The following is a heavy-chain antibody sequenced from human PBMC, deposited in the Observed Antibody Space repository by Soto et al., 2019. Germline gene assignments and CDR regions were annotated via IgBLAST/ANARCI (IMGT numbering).Heavy chain of an antibody. CDR1: GFTFSSYG. D-gene: IGHD3-10*01. V-gene: IGHV3-30*03. J-gene: IGHJ3*02. Sequence: QVQLVESGGGVVQPGRSLRLSCAASGFTFSSYGMHWVRQAPGKGLEWVAVISYDGSNKYYADSVKGRFTISRDNSKNPLYLQMNSLRAEDTAVYYCTYGSGGGFDIWGQGTMVTVSS. CDR3: TYGSGGGFDI. CDR2: ISYDGSNK.